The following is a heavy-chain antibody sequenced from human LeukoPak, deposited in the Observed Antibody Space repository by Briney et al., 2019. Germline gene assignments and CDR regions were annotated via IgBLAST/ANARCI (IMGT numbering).Heavy chain of an antibody. Sequence: SETLSLTCTVSGGSISSYYWSWIRQPPGKGLEWIAYLFYSGSTDYNPSLESRVTISVDTSKNQFSLKLSSVTAADTAVYYCARSNYVWGSYRPRQSDAFDIWGQGTMVTVSS. CDR1: GGSISSYY. D-gene: IGHD3-16*02. CDR3: ARSNYVWGSYRPRQSDAFDI. V-gene: IGHV4-59*12. CDR2: LFYSGST. J-gene: IGHJ3*02.